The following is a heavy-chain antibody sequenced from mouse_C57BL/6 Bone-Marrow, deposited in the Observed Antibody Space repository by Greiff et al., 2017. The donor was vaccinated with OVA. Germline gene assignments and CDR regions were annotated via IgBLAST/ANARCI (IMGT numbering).Heavy chain of an antibody. V-gene: IGHV1-50*01. CDR1: GYTFTSYW. J-gene: IGHJ1*03. CDR3: ARDAPYFDV. CDR2: IDPSDSYT. Sequence: QVQLQQPGAELVKPGASVKLSCKASGYTFTSYWMQWVKQRPGQGLEWIGEIDPSDSYTNYNQKFKGKATLTVDTSSSTTYMQRSSLTSEDSAVCYCARDAPYFDVWGTGTTVTVSS.